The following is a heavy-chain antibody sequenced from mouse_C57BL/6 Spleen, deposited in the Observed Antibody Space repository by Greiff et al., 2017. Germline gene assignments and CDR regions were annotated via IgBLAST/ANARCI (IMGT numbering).Heavy chain of an antibody. CDR3: VRHDGYWGVYFDY. CDR2: IRSKSNNYAT. V-gene: IGHV10-1*01. D-gene: IGHD2-3*01. Sequence: EVHLVESGGGLVQPKGSLKLSCAASGFSFNTYAMNWVRQAPGKGLEWVARIRSKSNNYATYYADSVKDRFTISRDDSESMLYLQMNNLKTEDTAMYCCVRHDGYWGVYFDYWGQGTTLTVSS. J-gene: IGHJ2*01. CDR1: GFSFNTYA.